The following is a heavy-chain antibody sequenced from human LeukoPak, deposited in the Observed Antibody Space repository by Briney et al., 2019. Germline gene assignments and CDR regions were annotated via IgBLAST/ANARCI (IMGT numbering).Heavy chain of an antibody. CDR3: ARALRGGIDY. CDR2: ISSSGSTI. J-gene: IGHJ4*02. D-gene: IGHD3-16*01. V-gene: IGHV3-48*03. CDR1: GSTFSSYE. Sequence: GGSLRLSCAASGSTFSSYEMNWVRQAPGKGLEWVSYISSSGSTIYYADSVKGRFTISRDNAKNSLYLQMNSLRAEDTAVYYCARALRGGIDYWGQGTLVTVSS.